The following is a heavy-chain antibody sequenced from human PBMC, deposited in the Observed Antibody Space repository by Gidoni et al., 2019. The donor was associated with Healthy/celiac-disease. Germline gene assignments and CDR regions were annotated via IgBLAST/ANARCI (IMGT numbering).Heavy chain of an antibody. CDR3: AKDIVVVVAATYYGMDV. J-gene: IGHJ6*02. V-gene: IGHV3-23*01. D-gene: IGHD2-15*01. CDR2: ISGSGGST. Sequence: EVQLLESGGGLVQPGGSLRLSCAAPGFTFSSYAMSWVRQAPGKGLEWVSAISGSGGSTYYADSVKGRFTISRDNSKNTLYLQMNSLRAEDTAVYYCAKDIVVVVAATYYGMDVWGQGTTVTVSS. CDR1: GFTFSSYA.